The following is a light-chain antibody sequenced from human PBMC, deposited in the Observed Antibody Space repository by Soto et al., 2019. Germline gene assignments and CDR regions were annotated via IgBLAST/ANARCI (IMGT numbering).Light chain of an antibody. CDR1: QSVGSD. J-gene: IGKJ4*01. V-gene: IGKV3-15*01. Sequence: EIVMTQSPATLSVSPGERATLSCRASQSVGSDLAWYQQKPGRTPSLLIYDVSTRATGIPARFSGSGSGTEFTLIISSLQSEDFAVYYCQQYNSWPLTFGGGTKVEIK. CDR3: QQYNSWPLT. CDR2: DVS.